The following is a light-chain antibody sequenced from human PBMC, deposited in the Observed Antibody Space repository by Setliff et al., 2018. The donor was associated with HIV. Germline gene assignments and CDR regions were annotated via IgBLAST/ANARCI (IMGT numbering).Light chain of an antibody. Sequence: QSVLAQPASVSGSPGQSITISCTGSSSDVGGYNYVSWYQQHPGKAPKLMIYAVSNRPSGVSNRFSGSKSGNTASLTISGLQADDEADYSCSSYTSSTPLYVFGTGTKVTVL. CDR2: AVS. V-gene: IGLV2-14*03. CDR1: SSDVGGYNY. J-gene: IGLJ1*01. CDR3: SSYTSSTPLYV.